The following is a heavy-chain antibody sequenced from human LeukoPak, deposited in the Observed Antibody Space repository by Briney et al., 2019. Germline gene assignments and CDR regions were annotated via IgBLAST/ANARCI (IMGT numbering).Heavy chain of an antibody. CDR1: GLTFNNYA. CDR2: ISGRGASK. J-gene: IGHJ4*02. D-gene: IGHD3-10*01. Sequence: GGSLRLSCAVSGLTFNNYAMSWVRQAPGKGLEWVSGISGRGASKYYADSVKGRFTISRDNSKNTLYLQMNSLRAEDTAVYYCAKDRDPYDYGPGSYYNGVFDYWGQGTLVTVSS. V-gene: IGHV3-23*01. CDR3: AKDRDPYDYGPGSYYNGVFDY.